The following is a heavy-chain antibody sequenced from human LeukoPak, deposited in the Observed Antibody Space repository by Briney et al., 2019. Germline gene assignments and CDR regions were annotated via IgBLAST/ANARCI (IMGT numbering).Heavy chain of an antibody. CDR1: GGSISSYY. J-gene: IGHJ3*02. Sequence: PSETLSLTCTASGGSISSYYWSWIRQPPGKGLEWIGYIYYSGSTNYNPSLKSRVTISVDTSKNQFSLKLSSVTAADTAVYYCASIAARIDAFDIWGQGTMVTVSS. D-gene: IGHD6-6*01. CDR3: ASIAARIDAFDI. V-gene: IGHV4-59*01. CDR2: IYYSGST.